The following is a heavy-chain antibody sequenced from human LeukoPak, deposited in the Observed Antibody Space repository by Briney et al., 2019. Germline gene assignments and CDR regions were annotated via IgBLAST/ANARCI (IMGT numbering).Heavy chain of an antibody. CDR3: ARGATSSSWPLYYYYGMDV. CDR1: GFTFSSYD. CDR2: IGTAGDT. D-gene: IGHD6-13*01. Sequence: GGSLRLSCAASGFTFSSYDMPWVRQATGKGLEWVSAIGTAGDTYYPGSVKGRFTISRENAKNSLYLQMNSLRAGDTAVYYCARGATSSSWPLYYYYGMDVWGQGTTVTVSS. J-gene: IGHJ6*02. V-gene: IGHV3-13*01.